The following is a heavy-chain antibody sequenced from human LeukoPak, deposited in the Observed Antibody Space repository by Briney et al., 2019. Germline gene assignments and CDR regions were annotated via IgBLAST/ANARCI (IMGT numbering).Heavy chain of an antibody. CDR1: GFTFDDYG. CDR2: INWNGGST. D-gene: IGHD6-19*01. CDR3: ARDISRGWYFDY. J-gene: IGHJ4*02. Sequence: GGSLRLSCAVSGFTFDDYGMSWVRQAPGKGLEWVSGINWNGGSTGYVDSVKGRFTISRDNAKNSLHLQMNSLRAEGTALYYCARDISRGWYFDYWGQGTLVTVSS. V-gene: IGHV3-20*04.